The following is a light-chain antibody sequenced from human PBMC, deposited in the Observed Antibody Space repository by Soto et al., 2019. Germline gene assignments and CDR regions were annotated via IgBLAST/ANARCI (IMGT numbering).Light chain of an antibody. V-gene: IGLV2-8*01. CDR2: EVS. J-gene: IGLJ1*01. Sequence: QSVLTQPPSASGSPGQSVTISCTGTSSDVGGYKYVSWYQQHPGKAPKVIIYEVSKRPSGVPSRFSGSKSGNTASLIVSGLQAEDEADYYCCSYAGSNTFVFGTGTKVTVL. CDR3: CSYAGSNTFV. CDR1: SSDVGGYKY.